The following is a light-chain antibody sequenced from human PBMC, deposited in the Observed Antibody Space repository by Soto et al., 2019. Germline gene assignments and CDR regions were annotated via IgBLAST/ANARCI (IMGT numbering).Light chain of an antibody. J-gene: IGLJ2*01. V-gene: IGLV3-1*01. Sequence: SYELTQPPSVSVSPGQTASITCSGYKLSDKFASWYQQKPGQSPVLVINQDNKRPSGIPERFSGSNSGDTATLTISGTQTLDEAAYYCQAWDSSTVVFGGGTQLTVL. CDR3: QAWDSSTVV. CDR2: QDN. CDR1: KLSDKF.